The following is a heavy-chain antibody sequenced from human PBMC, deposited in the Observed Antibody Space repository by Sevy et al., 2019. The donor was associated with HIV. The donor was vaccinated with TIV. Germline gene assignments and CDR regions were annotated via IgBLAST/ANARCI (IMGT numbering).Heavy chain of an antibody. CDR2: IRYDGTTK. J-gene: IGHJ3*01. CDR1: GFTFNIYA. V-gene: IGHV3-30*02. Sequence: GGSLRLSCAASGFTFNIYALHWVRQAPGKGLEWVAFIRYDGTTKYYADSVKGRFTISRDNSKNTLYLQMNSLRPEDTSVYYCAKGLGMVQGALLSEDLWGQGTMVTVSS. D-gene: IGHD3-10*01. CDR3: AKGLGMVQGALLSEDL.